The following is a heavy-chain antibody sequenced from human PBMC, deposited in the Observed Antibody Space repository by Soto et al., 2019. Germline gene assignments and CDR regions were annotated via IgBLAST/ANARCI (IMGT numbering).Heavy chain of an antibody. V-gene: IGHV4-59*01. Sequence: QVQLQESGPGLVKPSETLSLTCTVSGGSISSYYWSWIRQPPGKGLEWIGYIYYSGSTNYNPSLKSRVTISVDTSKNQFSLKLSSVTAADTAVYYCASNTHFISWSHFDSWGQGTLVTVSS. CDR1: GGSISSYY. CDR2: IYYSGST. D-gene: IGHD6-13*01. CDR3: ASNTHFISWSHFDS. J-gene: IGHJ4*02.